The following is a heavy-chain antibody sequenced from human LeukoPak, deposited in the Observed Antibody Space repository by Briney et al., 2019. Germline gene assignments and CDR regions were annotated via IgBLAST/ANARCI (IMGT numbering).Heavy chain of an antibody. V-gene: IGHV3-23*01. CDR1: GFTFSTYA. D-gene: IGHD2-8*01. Sequence: PGGSLRLSCTASGFTFSTYAMSWVRQAPGKGLEWVSAITDSGGNTYYAAPVKGRFTISRDNSKNTLYLQMNSLRAEDTAAYYYARAGHCTNGICYTADFDYWGQGTLVTVSS. J-gene: IGHJ4*02. CDR2: ITDSGGNT. CDR3: ARAGHCTNGICYTADFDY.